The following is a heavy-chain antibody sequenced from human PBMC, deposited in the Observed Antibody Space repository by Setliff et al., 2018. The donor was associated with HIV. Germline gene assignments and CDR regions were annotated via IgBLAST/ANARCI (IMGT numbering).Heavy chain of an antibody. Sequence: ASVKVSCKASGYTFTGYYMHWVRQAPGQGLEWMGWINPNVGGTTYAQKFQGRVTMTRDTSISTAYMELSRLTSDDTALYYCAREADYSDTGGQYRYWGQGTLVTVSS. J-gene: IGHJ4*02. CDR1: GYTFTGYY. V-gene: IGHV1-2*02. CDR2: INPNVGGT. CDR3: AREADYSDTGGQYRY. D-gene: IGHD2-8*02.